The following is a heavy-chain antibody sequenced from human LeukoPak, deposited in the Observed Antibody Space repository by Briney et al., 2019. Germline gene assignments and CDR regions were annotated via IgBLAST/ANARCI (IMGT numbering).Heavy chain of an antibody. V-gene: IGHV4-59*02. J-gene: IGHJ6*03. D-gene: IGHD3-22*01. CDR1: GGAVNSYY. CDR3: ARDRYYYDSSGYLMDV. Sequence: SGTLSLTCTVSGGAVNSYYWSWIRQTPGKGLEWIGYISHSGNTDYAPSLKSRVTMSLDTSKNQFSLKLSSVTAADTAVYYCARDRYYYDSSGYLMDVWGKGTTVTISS. CDR2: ISHSGNT.